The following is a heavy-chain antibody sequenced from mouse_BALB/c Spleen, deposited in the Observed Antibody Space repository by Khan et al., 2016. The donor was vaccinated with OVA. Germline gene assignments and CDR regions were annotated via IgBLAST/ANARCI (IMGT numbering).Heavy chain of an antibody. CDR2: IIPNSGGT. Sequence: EVQLQQSGPELVKPGASVKISCKTSGFTFTEYTMHWVKQSHGKSLEWIGGIIPNSGGTNYNQKFKGKATLTVDKSSSTAYMELRSLTSEDSAVYYCARGAYYRYDGYVDVWGAGTTVTVSS. V-gene: IGHV1-18*01. J-gene: IGHJ1*01. D-gene: IGHD2-14*01. CDR1: GFTFTEYT. CDR3: ARGAYYRYDGYVDV.